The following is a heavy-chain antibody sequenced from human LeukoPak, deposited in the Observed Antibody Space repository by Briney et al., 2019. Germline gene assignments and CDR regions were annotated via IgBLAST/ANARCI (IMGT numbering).Heavy chain of an antibody. CDR2: ISSSSSYI. CDR1: GFTFSSYS. V-gene: IGHV3-21*01. J-gene: IGHJ4*02. D-gene: IGHD5-24*01. CDR3: ARDRLEMATMTFDY. Sequence: PGGSQRLSCAASGFTFSSYSMNWVRQAPGKGLEWVSSISSSSSYIYYADSVKGRFTISRDNAKNSLYLQMNSLRAEDTAVYYCARDRLEMATMTFDYWGQGTLVTVSS.